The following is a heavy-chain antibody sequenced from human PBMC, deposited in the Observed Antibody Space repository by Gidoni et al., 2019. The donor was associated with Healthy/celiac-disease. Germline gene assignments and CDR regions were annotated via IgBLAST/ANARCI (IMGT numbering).Heavy chain of an antibody. D-gene: IGHD3-3*01. J-gene: IGHJ4*02. CDR2: IRAYNGNT. CDR3: ARDGPPELRFLEWYYFDY. CDR1: GHHFTRDG. Sequence: QVQLVQSGAEVKKPGASVKVSCKVPGHHFTRDGSSWVRQAPGQGLEWMGWIRAYNGNTKAAQKLQGRVTMTTDTSTSTAYMELRSLRSEDTAVYYCARDGPPELRFLEWYYFDYWGQGTLVTVSS. V-gene: IGHV1-18*04.